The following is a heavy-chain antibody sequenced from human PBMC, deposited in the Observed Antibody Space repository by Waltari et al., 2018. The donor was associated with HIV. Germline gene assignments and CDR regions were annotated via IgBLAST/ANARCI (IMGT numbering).Heavy chain of an antibody. Sequence: EVHLVESGGAVVQPGGSLRLSCAASEFTFNEYAMHWVRQAPGKGLEWVSLITWDGGDTEYADSVRGRFTVSRDNSKNSLYLQLNSLRSEDTALYFCAKDRMGSLNYFDSWGQGTLVTVSS. V-gene: IGHV3-43*01. J-gene: IGHJ4*02. CDR1: EFTFNEYA. CDR2: ITWDGGDT. D-gene: IGHD2-15*01. CDR3: AKDRMGSLNYFDS.